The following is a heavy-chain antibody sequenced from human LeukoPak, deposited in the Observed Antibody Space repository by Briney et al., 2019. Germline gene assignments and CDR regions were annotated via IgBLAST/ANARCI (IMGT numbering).Heavy chain of an antibody. D-gene: IGHD3-22*01. CDR1: GFTVSRNY. J-gene: IGHJ5*02. Sequence: GGSLRLSCAASGFTVSRNYMSWVRQAPGKGLEWVSVFYSGGSKYYANSVKGRFTISRDNPKNIVYLQMNSLRAEDTAVYYCTRQDYYDSRGNSHNWFDPWGQGTLVTVSS. CDR2: FYSGGSK. V-gene: IGHV3-53*01. CDR3: TRQDYYDSRGNSHNWFDP.